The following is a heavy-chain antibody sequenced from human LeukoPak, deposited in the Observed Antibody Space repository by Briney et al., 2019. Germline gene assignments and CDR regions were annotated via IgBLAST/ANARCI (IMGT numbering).Heavy chain of an antibody. Sequence: SETLSLTCTVSGGSISSYYWSWIRQPPGKGLEWIGCIYYIGSTNYNPSLKSRVTISVDTSKNQFSLKLSSVTAADTAVYYCAREGGPYRPLDYSGQGTLVTVSS. V-gene: IGHV4-59*12. J-gene: IGHJ4*02. CDR1: GGSISSYY. CDR3: AREGGPYRPLDY. CDR2: IYYIGST.